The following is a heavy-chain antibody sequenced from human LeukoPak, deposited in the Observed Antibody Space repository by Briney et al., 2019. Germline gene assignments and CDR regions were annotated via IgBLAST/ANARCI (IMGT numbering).Heavy chain of an antibody. CDR3: ARDIPYGY. V-gene: IGHV4-39*07. D-gene: IGHD3-10*01. CDR2: IYHSGST. CDR1: GGSISSSSYY. Sequence: SETLSLTCTVSGGSISSSSYYWGWIRQPPGKGPEWIGEIYHSGSTNYNPSLKSRVTISVDKSKNQFSLKLSSVTAADTAVYYCARDIPYGYWGQGTLVTVSS. J-gene: IGHJ4*02.